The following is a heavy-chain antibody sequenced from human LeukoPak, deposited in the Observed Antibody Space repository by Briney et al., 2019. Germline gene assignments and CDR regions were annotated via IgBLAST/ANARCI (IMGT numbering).Heavy chain of an antibody. CDR1: GYTFTNYG. V-gene: IGHV1-18*01. Sequence: ASVTVSCKASGYTFTNYGFTWVRQAPGQGLEWMGWISPYNDNTDYAQKLQGRVTMTTDTSTSTAYMELRSLRSDDTAVYYCARSYGSGRRLFYYYYMDVWGKGTTITVSS. D-gene: IGHD3-10*01. CDR3: ARSYGSGRRLFYYYYMDV. CDR2: ISPYNDNT. J-gene: IGHJ6*03.